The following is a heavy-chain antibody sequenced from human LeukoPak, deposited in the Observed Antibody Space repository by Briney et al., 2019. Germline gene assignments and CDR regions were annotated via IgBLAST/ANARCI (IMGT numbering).Heavy chain of an antibody. CDR3: AKVICGGDCYSGFDY. J-gene: IGHJ4*02. D-gene: IGHD2-21*02. Sequence: GGSLRLSCAASGVTFSSYVMHWVRQAPGKGLEWVAVISYDGSNKYYADSVKGRFTISRDNSKNTLYLQMNSLTAEDTAVYYCAKVICGGDCYSGFDYWGQGTLVTVSS. CDR2: ISYDGSNK. CDR1: GVTFSSYV. V-gene: IGHV3-30*18.